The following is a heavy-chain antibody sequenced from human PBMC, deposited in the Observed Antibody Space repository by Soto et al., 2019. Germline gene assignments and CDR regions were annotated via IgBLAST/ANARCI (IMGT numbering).Heavy chain of an antibody. CDR3: ARDWPPFDFWSGYHHGGIFDY. Sequence: GGSLRLSCAASGFTFSSYGMHWVRQAPGKGLEWVAVIWYDGSNKYYADSVKGRFTISRDNYKNTLYLQMNSLRAEDTAVYYCARDWPPFDFWSGYHHGGIFDYWGQGTLVTVSS. CDR1: GFTFSSYG. D-gene: IGHD3-3*01. CDR2: IWYDGSNK. V-gene: IGHV3-33*01. J-gene: IGHJ4*02.